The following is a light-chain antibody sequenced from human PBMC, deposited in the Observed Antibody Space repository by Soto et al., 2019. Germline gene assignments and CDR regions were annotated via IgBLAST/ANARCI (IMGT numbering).Light chain of an antibody. CDR1: QSISSY. CDR2: AAS. CDR3: QQSYSTLRT. J-gene: IGKJ1*01. V-gene: IGKV1-39*01. Sequence: DIQMTQSPPSLSASVGDRVTITCLASQSISSYLNWYQQKPGKAPKLLIYAASSLQSGVPSRFSGSGSGTDFTLTISSLQPEDFATYYCQQSYSTLRTFGQGTKVDIK.